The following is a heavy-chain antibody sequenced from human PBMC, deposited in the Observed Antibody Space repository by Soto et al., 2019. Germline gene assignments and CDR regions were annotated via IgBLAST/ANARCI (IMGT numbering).Heavy chain of an antibody. CDR3: ARTDYYYDSSGLPFDY. J-gene: IGHJ4*02. D-gene: IGHD3-22*01. CDR2: IYYSGST. CDR1: GGSISSGGYY. V-gene: IGHV4-31*03. Sequence: SETLSLTCTVSGGSISSGGYYWSWIRQHPGKGLEWIGYIYYSGSTYYNPSLKSRVTISVDTSKNQFSLKLSSVTAADTAVYYCARTDYYYDSSGLPFDYWGQGTLVTVSS.